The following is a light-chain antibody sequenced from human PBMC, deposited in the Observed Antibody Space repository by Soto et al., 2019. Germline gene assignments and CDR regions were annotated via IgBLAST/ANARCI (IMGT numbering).Light chain of an antibody. V-gene: IGKV3-15*01. CDR2: GAS. CDR1: QSVSNN. Sequence: EIVMTQSPATLSVAPGESATLSCRASQSVSNNLAWYQQKPGQAPRLLMYGASTRATGIPARFSGSGSGTEFTLTISSLQSEDFAVYYCQQYHNWPITFGQGTRREIK. J-gene: IGKJ5*01. CDR3: QQYHNWPIT.